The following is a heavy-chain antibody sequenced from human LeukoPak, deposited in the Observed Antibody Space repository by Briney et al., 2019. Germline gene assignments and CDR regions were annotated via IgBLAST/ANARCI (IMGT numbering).Heavy chain of an antibody. V-gene: IGHV3-30*02. J-gene: IGHJ6*03. CDR2: IRYDGSNK. CDR1: GFTFSRYA. Sequence: PGGSLRLSCAASGFTFSRYAMHWVRQAPGKGLEWVAFIRYDGSNKYYADSVKGRFTISRDNSKNTLYLQMNSLRAEDTAVYYCAKSWPYQLGYYYYYMDVWGKGTTVTVSS. CDR3: AKSWPYQLGYYYYYMDV. D-gene: IGHD2-2*01.